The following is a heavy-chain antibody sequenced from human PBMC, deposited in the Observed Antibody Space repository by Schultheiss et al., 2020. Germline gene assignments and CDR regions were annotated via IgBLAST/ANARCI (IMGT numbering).Heavy chain of an antibody. Sequence: GGSLRLSCAASGFTFSSYAMSWVRQAPGKGLEWVSAISGSGGSTYYADSVKGRFTISRDNSKNTLYLQMNSLRAEDTAVYYCAKGVVVAAIRSNWFDPWGQGTLVTVSS. CDR1: GFTFSSYA. J-gene: IGHJ5*02. CDR2: ISGSGGST. V-gene: IGHV3-23*01. CDR3: AKGVVVAAIRSNWFDP. D-gene: IGHD2-15*01.